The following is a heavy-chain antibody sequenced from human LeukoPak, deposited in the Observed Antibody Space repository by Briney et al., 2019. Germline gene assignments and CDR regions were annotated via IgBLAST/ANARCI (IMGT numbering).Heavy chain of an antibody. J-gene: IGHJ4*02. CDR1: GYSFTTYW. V-gene: IGHV5-51*01. CDR2: IYPGDSDT. Sequence: LGESLKISCKGSGYSFTTYWIGWVRPIPGKGLEWMGIIYPGDSDTRYSPSFQGQVTISADRSISTAYLQWNSLKASDTAMYYCARHFGIAAPVEDYWGQGTLVTVSS. D-gene: IGHD6-13*01. CDR3: ARHFGIAAPVEDY.